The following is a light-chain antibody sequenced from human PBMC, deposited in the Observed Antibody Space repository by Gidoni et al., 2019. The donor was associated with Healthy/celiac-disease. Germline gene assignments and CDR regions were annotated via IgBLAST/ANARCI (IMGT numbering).Light chain of an antibody. CDR3: QQRSNWPIT. CDR2: DAS. CDR1: QSVSSY. J-gene: IGKJ5*01. Sequence: EIVLTQSPAPLSVSPGERATLSCRASQSVSSYLAWYQQKPGQAPRLLIYDASNRATGIPARFSGSGSGTDFTLTISSLEPEDFAVYYCQQRSNWPITFXQXTRLEIK. V-gene: IGKV3-11*01.